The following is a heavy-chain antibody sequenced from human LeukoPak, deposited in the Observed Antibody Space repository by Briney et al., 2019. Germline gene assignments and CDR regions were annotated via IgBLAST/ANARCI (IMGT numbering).Heavy chain of an antibody. CDR2: IHNTGTA. Sequence: SQTLSLTCTVSGGSFGRGDYYWSWVRPSPVKGLEWIGYIHNTGTAYYNPSLKSRVSISADTSKNQFSLRLSFVTAADTAVYYCASSFDYWGQGILVTVSS. J-gene: IGHJ4*02. CDR1: GGSFGRGDYY. V-gene: IGHV4-30-4*08. CDR3: ASSFDY.